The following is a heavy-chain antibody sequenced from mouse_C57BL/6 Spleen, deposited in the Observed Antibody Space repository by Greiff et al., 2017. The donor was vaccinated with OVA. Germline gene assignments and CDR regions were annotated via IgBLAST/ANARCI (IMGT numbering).Heavy chain of an antibody. J-gene: IGHJ1*03. CDR3: ARDRGYYGDDV. V-gene: IGHV3-6*01. Sequence: DVKLQESGPGLVKPSQSLSLTCSVTGYSITSGYYWNWIRQFPGNKLEWMGYISYDGSNNYNPSLKNRISITRDTSKNQFFLKLNSVTTEDTATYYCARDRGYYGDDVWGTGTTVTVSS. D-gene: IGHD1-2*01. CDR1: GYSITSGYY. CDR2: ISYDGSN.